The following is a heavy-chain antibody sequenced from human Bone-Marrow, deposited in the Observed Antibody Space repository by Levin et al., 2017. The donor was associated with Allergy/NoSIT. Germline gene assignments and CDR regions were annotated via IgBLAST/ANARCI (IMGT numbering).Heavy chain of an antibody. Sequence: KPSETLSLTCNVTGVSITNGGYYYNWIRQHPGKGLEWIGCIYYSGTTFYNPSLKSRVTISLDMSKSQFSLKLSSVTVADTAVYYCARSESWVPHFNFWGRGALVTVSS. CDR1: GVSITNGGYY. CDR2: IYYSGTT. CDR3: ARSESWVPHFNF. J-gene: IGHJ4*02. D-gene: IGHD1-1*01. V-gene: IGHV4-31*03.